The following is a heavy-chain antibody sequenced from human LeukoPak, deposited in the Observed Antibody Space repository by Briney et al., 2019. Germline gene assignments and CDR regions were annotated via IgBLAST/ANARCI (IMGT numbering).Heavy chain of an antibody. CDR1: GFTFSDYY. V-gene: IGHV3-11*06. CDR3: AIEGYCSSTSCYDGAFDI. CDR2: ISSSSSYK. D-gene: IGHD2-2*01. Sequence: GGSLRLSCAASGFTFSDYYMSWIRQAPGKGLEWVSYISSSSSYKNYADSVKGRFTISRDNAKNSLYLQMNSLRAEDTAVYYCAIEGYCSSTSCYDGAFDIWGQGTMVTVSS. J-gene: IGHJ3*02.